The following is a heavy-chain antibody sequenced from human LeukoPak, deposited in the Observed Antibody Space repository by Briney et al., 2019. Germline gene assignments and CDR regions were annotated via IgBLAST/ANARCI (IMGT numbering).Heavy chain of an antibody. D-gene: IGHD2-2*01. CDR3: GRGPAAAADDY. V-gene: IGHV4-34*01. Sequence: SETLSLTCAVYGGSFSGYYWSWIRQPPGKGLEWIGEINHSGSTNYNPSLKSRVTISVDMSKNQFSLKLSSVTAADTAVYYCGRGPAAAADDYWGQGTLVTVSS. CDR1: GGSFSGYY. J-gene: IGHJ4*02. CDR2: INHSGST.